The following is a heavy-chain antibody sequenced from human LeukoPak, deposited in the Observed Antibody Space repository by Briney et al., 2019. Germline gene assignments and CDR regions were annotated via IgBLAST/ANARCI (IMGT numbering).Heavy chain of an antibody. J-gene: IGHJ3*02. CDR1: GGSISSSYW. CDR3: AGAYCGGDCYSGRAFDI. V-gene: IGHV4-4*02. D-gene: IGHD2-21*02. CDR2: VYHSGTT. Sequence: SETLSLTCAVSGGSISSSYWWSWVRQPPGKGLEWIGEVYHSGTTNYYPSLKSRVTISIEKSKNQFSLQLSSVTAADTAVYYCAGAYCGGDCYSGRAFDIWGQGTMVTVSS.